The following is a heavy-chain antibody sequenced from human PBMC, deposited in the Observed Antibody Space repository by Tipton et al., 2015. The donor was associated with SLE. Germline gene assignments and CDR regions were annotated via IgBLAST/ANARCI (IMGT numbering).Heavy chain of an antibody. CDR3: AREDVSEGATNYFDY. CDR2: IYYSGST. J-gene: IGHJ4*02. Sequence: TLSLTCAVYGGYFSGYYWSWIRQPPGKGLEWIGYIYYSGSTNYNPSLKSRVTISVDTSKNQFSLKLSSVTAADTAVYYCAREDVSEGATNYFDYWGQGTLVTVSS. D-gene: IGHD5-12*01. CDR1: GGYFSGYY. V-gene: IGHV4-59*01.